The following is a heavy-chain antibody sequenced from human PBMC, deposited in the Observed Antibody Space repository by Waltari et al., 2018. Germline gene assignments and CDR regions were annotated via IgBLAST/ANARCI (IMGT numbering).Heavy chain of an antibody. CDR2: IRNSGGTM. CDR1: GFTFSNYE. V-gene: IGHV3-48*03. J-gene: IGHJ4*02. CDR3: ARDLPAADIDY. D-gene: IGHD2-2*01. Sequence: EVQLVESVGGLVQPGGSLRLSCSASGFTFSNYEMNWVRQAPGKGLEWVSGIRNSGGTMFYAESVRGRFTISRDNAKNSLYLQMNTMRAEDTAVYYCARDLPAADIDYWGQGTLVTVSS.